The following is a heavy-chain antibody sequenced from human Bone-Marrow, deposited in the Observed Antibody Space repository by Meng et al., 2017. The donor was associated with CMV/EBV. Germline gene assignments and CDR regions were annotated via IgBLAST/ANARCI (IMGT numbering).Heavy chain of an antibody. V-gene: IGHV1-18*01. Sequence: ASVKVSCKASGYTFTSYGISWVRQAPGQGLEWMGWISAYNGNTNYAQKLQGRVTMTTDTSTSTAYMELRSLRSDDTAVYYCARVGRYCSSTSCYNRLLDVWGQGTTVTVSS. CDR2: ISAYNGNT. J-gene: IGHJ6*02. D-gene: IGHD2-2*02. CDR3: ARVGRYCSSTSCYNRLLDV. CDR1: GYTFTSYG.